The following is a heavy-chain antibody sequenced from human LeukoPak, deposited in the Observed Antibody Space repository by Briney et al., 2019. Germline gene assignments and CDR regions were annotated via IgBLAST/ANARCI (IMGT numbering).Heavy chain of an antibody. J-gene: IGHJ4*02. CDR3: ARDKYGYNTPIDY. Sequence: PGGSLRLSCAASGFTFSNFGMYWVRQAPGKGLEWVAVISYDGSNKYHADSVKGRFTISRDNSKSTLSLQMNSLRLEDTAVYYCARDKYGYNTPIDYWGQGTLVTVSS. CDR1: GFTFSNFG. V-gene: IGHV3-30-3*01. D-gene: IGHD5-24*01. CDR2: ISYDGSNK.